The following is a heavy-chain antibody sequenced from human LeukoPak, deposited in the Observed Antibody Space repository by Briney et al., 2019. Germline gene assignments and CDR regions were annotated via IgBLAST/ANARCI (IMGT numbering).Heavy chain of an antibody. V-gene: IGHV3-23*01. CDR2: ISASGGNT. CDR1: GFTFTSHA. Sequence: GASLRLSCAASGFTFTSHAMTWVRQAPGKGLEWVSGISASGGNTFYADAVKGRFTISRDNSKNTLYLKMNSLRADDTALYYCAKGGFNYPGYWGQGTLVTVSS. CDR3: AKGGFNYPGY. D-gene: IGHD5-18*01. J-gene: IGHJ4*02.